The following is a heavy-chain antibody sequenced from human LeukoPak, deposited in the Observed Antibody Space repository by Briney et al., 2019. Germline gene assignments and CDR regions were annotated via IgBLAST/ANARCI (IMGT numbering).Heavy chain of an antibody. CDR3: ARAPRGATLA. CDR1: GFTVSSNY. D-gene: IGHD1-26*01. CDR2: IYSGGST. J-gene: IGHJ5*02. Sequence: GGSLRLSCAASGFTVSSNYMSWVRQAPGKGLEWVSVIYSGGSTYYADSVKGRFTISRDNSKNTLYLQMNSLRAEDTAVNYCARAPRGATLAWGQGTLVTVSS. V-gene: IGHV3-53*01.